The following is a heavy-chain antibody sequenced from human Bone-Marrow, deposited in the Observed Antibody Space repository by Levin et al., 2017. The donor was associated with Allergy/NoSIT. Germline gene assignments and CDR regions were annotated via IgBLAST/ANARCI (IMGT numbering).Heavy chain of an antibody. D-gene: IGHD2-2*01. Sequence: GGSLRLSCVASGFIFRSYAMSWVRQAPGKGLEWVSGITANAASTYYTDSVKGRFTISRDNSKNTVYLQMNSLRAEDMALYYCAKTIGGYDFDSWGQGALVTVSS. CDR3: AKTIGGYDFDS. CDR2: ITANAAST. V-gene: IGHV3-23*01. J-gene: IGHJ4*02. CDR1: GFIFRSYA.